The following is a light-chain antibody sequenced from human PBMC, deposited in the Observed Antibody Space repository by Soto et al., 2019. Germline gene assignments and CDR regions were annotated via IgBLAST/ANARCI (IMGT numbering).Light chain of an antibody. CDR1: QSVRSY. CDR3: QQSYSTPWT. CDR2: AAS. V-gene: IGKV1-39*01. J-gene: IGKJ1*01. Sequence: DIQMTQSPSSLSASVSERFTITCRASQSVRSYLNWYQQKPGKAPKLLIFAASSLQSGTPSRFSGSGSGTDFTLTISTLQPEDFATYYCQQSYSTPWTFGQGTNVDI.